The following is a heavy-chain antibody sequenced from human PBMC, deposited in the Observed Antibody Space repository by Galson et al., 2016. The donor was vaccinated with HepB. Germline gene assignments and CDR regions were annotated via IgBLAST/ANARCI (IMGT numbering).Heavy chain of an antibody. J-gene: IGHJ1*01. Sequence: SETLSLTCAVSGDSISSGNWWTWVRQPPGKGLEWIGEMYHTGTTFYNPSLKTRVTISIDKSKNQFSLNLTSVTAADTAVYFCVRGTLWSLWGWGPGTLVTVSS. CDR2: MYHTGTT. D-gene: IGHD3-3*01. CDR1: GDSISSGNW. CDR3: VRGTLWSLWG. V-gene: IGHV4-4*02.